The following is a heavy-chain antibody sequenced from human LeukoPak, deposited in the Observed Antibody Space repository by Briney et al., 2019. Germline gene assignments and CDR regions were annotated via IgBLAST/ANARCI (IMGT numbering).Heavy chain of an antibody. CDR3: ARKVLAYYDILTGYFDY. J-gene: IGHJ4*02. V-gene: IGHV3-30-3*01. CDR2: ISYDGSNK. CDR1: GFTFSNYA. D-gene: IGHD3-9*01. Sequence: GGALTLSCAGSGFTFSNYAMHWVRQAPGKGLEGVEVISYDGSNKYYADSVKGRFTISRDNSKSTLYLQMISLRAEDTAVYYCARKVLAYYDILTGYFDYWGQGTLVTVSS.